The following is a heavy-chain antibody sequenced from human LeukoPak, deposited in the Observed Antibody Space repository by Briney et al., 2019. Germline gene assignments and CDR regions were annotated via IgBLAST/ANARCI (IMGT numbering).Heavy chain of an antibody. J-gene: IGHJ3*02. Sequence: GGSLRLSCAASGSTFSSYSMNWVRQAPGKGLEWVSSISSSSSYIYYADSVKGRFTISRDNAKNSLYLQMNSLRAEGTAVYYCARAETFYCSSTSCYEAFDIWGQGTMVTVSS. CDR2: ISSSSSYI. CDR1: GSTFSSYS. D-gene: IGHD2-2*01. CDR3: ARAETFYCSSTSCYEAFDI. V-gene: IGHV3-21*01.